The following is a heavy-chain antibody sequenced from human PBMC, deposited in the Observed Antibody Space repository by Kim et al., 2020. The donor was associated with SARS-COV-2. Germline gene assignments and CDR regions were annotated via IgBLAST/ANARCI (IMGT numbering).Heavy chain of an antibody. D-gene: IGHD1-7*01. CDR1: GFTLSLYS. CDR2: ISDFSTTT. J-gene: IGHJ3*02. V-gene: IGHV3-48*04. Sequence: GGSLRLSCATSGFTLSLYSMNWVRQAPGKGLEWVSHISDFSTTTKYADSVKGRFTISRDNTKNSLYLQMNGLRAEDTAVYYCVRENYWALDIWGQGTMGT. CDR3: VRENYWALDI.